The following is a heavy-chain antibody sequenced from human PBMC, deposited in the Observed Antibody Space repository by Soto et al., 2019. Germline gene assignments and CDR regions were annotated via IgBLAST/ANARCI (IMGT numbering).Heavy chain of an antibody. Sequence: PSETLSLTCAVSGDSISSSFWWRWVRQPPGKGLEWIGEIYHTESTVYNPSLKSRATISVDKSKNQFSLYLDSVTAADTAVYYCARYDFGTFGYWGRGIMVTVSS. CDR1: GDSISSSFW. J-gene: IGHJ4*02. CDR2: IYHTEST. CDR3: ARYDFGTFGY. D-gene: IGHD4-17*01. V-gene: IGHV4-4*02.